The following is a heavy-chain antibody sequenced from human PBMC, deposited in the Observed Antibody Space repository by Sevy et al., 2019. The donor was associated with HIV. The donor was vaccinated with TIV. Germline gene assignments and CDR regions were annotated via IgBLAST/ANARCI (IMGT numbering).Heavy chain of an antibody. CDR3: GWVSGWYCRYGMDV. V-gene: IGHV1-8*02. CDR1: GFNFASYD. CDR2: MNTNTGNT. J-gene: IGHJ6*02. D-gene: IGHD6-19*01. Sequence: ASVKVSCKASGFNFASYDIYWVRQATGQGLEWMGWMNTNTGNTGFAQKFQGRVTMTRNTSITTAYMGLSNLRSEVRAVYYCGWVSGWYCRYGMDVWGQGTTVTVSS.